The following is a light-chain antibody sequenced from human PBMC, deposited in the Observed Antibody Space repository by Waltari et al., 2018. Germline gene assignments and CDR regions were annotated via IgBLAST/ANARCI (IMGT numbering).Light chain of an antibody. V-gene: IGLV4-69*01. CDR2: VNSDGSH. J-gene: IGLJ3*02. Sequence: QLVLTQSPSASASLGASVKLTCTLSSGHSSNIIAWLQQRPERGPRYLMKVNSDGSHSKGDDITDRFSGSSSGAERYLTISSLQSEDEADYYCETGGHGTWVFGGGTKLTVL. CDR3: ETGGHGTWV. CDR1: SGHSSNI.